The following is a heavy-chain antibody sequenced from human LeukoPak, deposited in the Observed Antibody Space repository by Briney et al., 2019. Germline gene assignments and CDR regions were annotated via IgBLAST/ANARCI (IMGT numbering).Heavy chain of an antibody. CDR1: GFAFSSYT. Sequence: GGSLRLSCAACGFAFSSYTMNWARQAPGKGLEWVSSISSSSSYIYYADSVKGRFTISRDNAKNSLYLQMNSLRAEDTAVYYCARVDGYVYYYYYGMDVWGQGTTVTVSS. V-gene: IGHV3-21*01. D-gene: IGHD5-24*01. CDR3: ARVDGYVYYYYYGMDV. CDR2: ISSSSSYI. J-gene: IGHJ6*02.